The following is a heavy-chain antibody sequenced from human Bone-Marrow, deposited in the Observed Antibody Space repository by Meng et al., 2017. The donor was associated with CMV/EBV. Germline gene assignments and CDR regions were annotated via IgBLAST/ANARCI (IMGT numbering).Heavy chain of an antibody. D-gene: IGHD3-22*01. CDR3: AREGDYYDSSGYDDY. CDR2: IQHDGNNK. CDR1: GFTFNTYG. J-gene: IGHJ4*02. Sequence: GESLKISCAASGFTFNTYGMHWVRQAPGKGLEWVAFIQHDGNNKYYVGSVKGRFTISRDNAKNSLYLQMNSLRAEDTAVYYCAREGDYYDSSGYDDYWGQGTLVTVSS. V-gene: IGHV3-30*02.